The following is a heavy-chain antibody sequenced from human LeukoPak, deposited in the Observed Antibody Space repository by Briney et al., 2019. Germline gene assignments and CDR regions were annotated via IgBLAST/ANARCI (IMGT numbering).Heavy chain of an antibody. CDR3: ARRYCSSTSCLIDY. V-gene: IGHV3-48*03. Sequence: GGSLRLSCAASGFTFSSYEMNWVRQAPGKGLEWVSYISSSGTAIYYADSVKGRFTISRDNAKNSLYLQMNSLRAEDTAVYYCARRYCSSTSCLIDYWGQGTLVTVST. CDR1: GFTFSSYE. D-gene: IGHD2-2*01. CDR2: ISSSGTAI. J-gene: IGHJ4*02.